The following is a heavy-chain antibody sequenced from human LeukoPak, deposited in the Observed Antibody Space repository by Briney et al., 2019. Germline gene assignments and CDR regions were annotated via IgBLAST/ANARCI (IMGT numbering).Heavy chain of an antibody. CDR2: ISGDGGST. CDR1: GFPFDDYG. CDR3: ATASDRAIY. V-gene: IGHV3-43*02. Sequence: PGGSLRLSCAASGFPFDDYGMHWVRQAPGKSLEWVSLISGDGGSTYYADSVRGRFTISRDNSKNTLYLQMNSLRAEDTAVYYCATASDRAIYWGQGTLVTVSS. D-gene: IGHD2-21*02. J-gene: IGHJ4*02.